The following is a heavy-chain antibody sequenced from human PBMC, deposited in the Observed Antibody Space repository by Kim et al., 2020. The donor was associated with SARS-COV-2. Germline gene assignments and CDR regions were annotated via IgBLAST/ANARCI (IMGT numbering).Heavy chain of an antibody. Sequence: YYHPSLKSRVTISVDTSKSQFSLKLSSVTAADTAVYYCAREDILTGYSDYWGQGTLVTVSS. J-gene: IGHJ4*02. D-gene: IGHD3-9*01. CDR3: AREDILTGYSDY. V-gene: IGHV4-31*02.